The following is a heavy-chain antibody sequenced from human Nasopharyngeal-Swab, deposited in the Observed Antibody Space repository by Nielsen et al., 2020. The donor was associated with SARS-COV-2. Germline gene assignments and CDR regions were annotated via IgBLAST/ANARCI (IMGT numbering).Heavy chain of an antibody. Sequence: GEPLKISCAASGFTFSSYAMSWVRQAPGKGLEWVSAISGSGGSTYYADSVKGRFTISRDNSKNTLYLQMNSLRAEDAAVYYCAAAIWFGELLGSYWGQGTLVTVSS. CDR1: GFTFSSYA. CDR3: AAAIWFGELLGSY. V-gene: IGHV3-23*01. CDR2: ISGSGGST. J-gene: IGHJ4*02. D-gene: IGHD3-10*01.